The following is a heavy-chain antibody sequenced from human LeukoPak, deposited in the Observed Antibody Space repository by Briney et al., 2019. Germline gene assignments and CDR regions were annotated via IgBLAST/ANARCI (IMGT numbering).Heavy chain of an antibody. CDR2: ISWNSGSI. CDR3: AKAQPPYYYDSSGSSVGPWDY. J-gene: IGHJ4*02. CDR1: GFTFDDYA. Sequence: PGGSLRLSCAASGFTFDDYAMHWVRQAPGEGVEWGSGISWNSGSIDYADSVKGRFTISRDNATNSLYLQLNSLRAEDTALYYCAKAQPPYYYDSSGSSVGPWDYWGQGTLVTVSS. V-gene: IGHV3-9*01. D-gene: IGHD3-22*01.